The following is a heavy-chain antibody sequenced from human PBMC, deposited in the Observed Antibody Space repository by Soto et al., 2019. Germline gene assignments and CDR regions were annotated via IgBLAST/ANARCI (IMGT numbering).Heavy chain of an antibody. D-gene: IGHD3-16*01. V-gene: IGHV1-69*02. J-gene: IGHJ3*02. CDR1: GGTFSSYT. CDR2: IIPILGIA. Sequence: QVQLVQSGAEVKKPGSSVKVSCKASGGTFSSYTISWVRQAPGQGLEWMGRIIPILGIANFAQQFQGRVTLNAEQSKSTDYMELRSLRSEDTAVYYCASYGSRGAFDIWGQGTMVTVSS. CDR3: ASYGSRGAFDI.